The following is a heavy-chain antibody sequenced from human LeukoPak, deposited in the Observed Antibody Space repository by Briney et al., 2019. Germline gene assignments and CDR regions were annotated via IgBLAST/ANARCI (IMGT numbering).Heavy chain of an antibody. J-gene: IGHJ5*02. CDR1: GLTFSTYV. V-gene: IGHV3-23*01. CDR3: AGRVAFDP. Sequence: GGSLRLSCAASGLTFSTYVMSWVRQAPGKGLEWVSSIGGGDGTIFYTDSVKGRFSISRDNFKNTLYLQMNSLRAEDTAVYYCAGRVAFDPWGQGTLVTVSS. CDR2: IGGGDGTI.